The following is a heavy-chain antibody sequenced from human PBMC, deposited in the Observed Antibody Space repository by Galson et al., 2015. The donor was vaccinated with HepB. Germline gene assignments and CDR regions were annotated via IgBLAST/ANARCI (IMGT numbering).Heavy chain of an antibody. CDR3: ARGRSTSWKDY. D-gene: IGHD2-2*01. Sequence: SVKVSCKASGYTFTSYAMHWVRQAPGQRLEWMGWINAGNGNTKYSQKFQGRVTITRDTSASTAYMELSSLRYEDTAVYYCARGRSTSWKDYWGQGTLVTVSS. V-gene: IGHV1-3*01. J-gene: IGHJ4*02. CDR1: GYTFTSYA. CDR2: INAGNGNT.